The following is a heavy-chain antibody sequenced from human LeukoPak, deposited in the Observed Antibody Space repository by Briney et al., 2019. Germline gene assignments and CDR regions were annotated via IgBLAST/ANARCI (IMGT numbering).Heavy chain of an antibody. D-gene: IGHD6-13*01. J-gene: IGHJ4*02. CDR2: IYSGGST. CDR3: ARVGYRSSWYYYFDY. V-gene: IGHV3-66*02. CDR1: GFTVSSNY. Sequence: PGGSLRLSCAASGFTVSSNYMSWVRQAPGKGLEWVSVIYSGGSTYYADSAKGRFTISRDNSKNTLYLQMNSLRAEDTAVYYCARVGYRSSWYYYFDYWGQGTLVTVSS.